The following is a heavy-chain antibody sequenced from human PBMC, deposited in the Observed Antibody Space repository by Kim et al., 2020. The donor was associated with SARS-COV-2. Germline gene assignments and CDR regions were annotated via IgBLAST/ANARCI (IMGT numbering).Heavy chain of an antibody. D-gene: IGHD6-6*01. CDR1: GFTFSSYG. Sequence: GGSLRLSCAASGFTFSSYGMHWVRQAPGKGLEWVAVISYDGSNKYYADSVKCRFTISRDNSKNTLYLQMNSLRAEDTAVYYCAKVGSSRHFDYWGQGTL. J-gene: IGHJ4*02. V-gene: IGHV3-30*18. CDR2: ISYDGSNK. CDR3: AKVGSSRHFDY.